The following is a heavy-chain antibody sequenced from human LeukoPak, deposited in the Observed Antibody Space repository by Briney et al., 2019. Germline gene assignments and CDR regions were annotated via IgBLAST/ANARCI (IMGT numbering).Heavy chain of an antibody. CDR3: ARAHPECYDRSGYNPLDF. Sequence: ASVKVSCKASGYRLSYYGISWVRQAPGQGLEWMGWINAYTGNTNYAQKLQGRVTMTTDTSTSTAYMELRSLRSDDTAVYYCARAHPECYDRSGYNPLDFWGQGTLVTVSS. V-gene: IGHV1-18*01. CDR2: INAYTGNT. J-gene: IGHJ4*02. CDR1: GYRLSYYG. D-gene: IGHD3-22*01.